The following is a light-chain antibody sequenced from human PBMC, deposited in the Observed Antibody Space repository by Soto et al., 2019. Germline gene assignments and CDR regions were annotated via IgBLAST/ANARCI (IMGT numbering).Light chain of an antibody. V-gene: IGLV7-46*01. Sequence: QAVVTQEPSVTVSPGGTVTLTCGSSTGAVTSGHYPYWFQQRPGQAPRTLIYDTSNKHSWTPARFSGSLLGGNAALTLSGAQPEDEAEYYCLLAYSGAHVVFGGGTKLTVL. CDR3: LLAYSGAHVV. J-gene: IGLJ2*01. CDR2: DTS. CDR1: TGAVTSGHY.